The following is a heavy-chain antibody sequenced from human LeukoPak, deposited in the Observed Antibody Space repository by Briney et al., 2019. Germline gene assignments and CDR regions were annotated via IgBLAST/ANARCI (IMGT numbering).Heavy chain of an antibody. D-gene: IGHD1-1*01. CDR1: GGSISPYY. J-gene: IGHJ4*02. V-gene: IGHV4-59*01. CDR2: IYYSGST. CDR3: ARGRRRLDY. Sequence: PETLSLTCTVSGGSISPYYWSWIRQPPGKGLEWIGYIYYSGSTNYNPSLKSRVTMSVDTSKNQFSLKVRSVTAADTAFYYCARGRRRLDYWGQGILVTVSS.